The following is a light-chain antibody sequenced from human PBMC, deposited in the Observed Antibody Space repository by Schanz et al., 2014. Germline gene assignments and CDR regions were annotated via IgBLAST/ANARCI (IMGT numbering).Light chain of an antibody. CDR3: QVWDSSSDHPGGV. CDR2: QDS. Sequence: SYELTQPPSVSVSPGQTASITCSGAKLGDKYACWYQQKPGQSPVLVIYQDSKRPSGIPERFSGSNSGNTATLTISRVEAGDEADYYCQVWDSSSDHPGGVFGGGTKLTVL. V-gene: IGLV3-1*01. J-gene: IGLJ3*02. CDR1: KLGDKY.